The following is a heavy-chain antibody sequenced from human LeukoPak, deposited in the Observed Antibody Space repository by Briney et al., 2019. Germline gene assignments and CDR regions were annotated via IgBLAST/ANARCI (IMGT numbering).Heavy chain of an antibody. Sequence: PGGSLRLSCAASGFTFISYTMNWVRQAPGKGLEWVSSISSRGTSTYYADSIKGRFTISRDNTENSLSLQMTSLRAEDTAVYYCVRLYRGYFDYWGQGTLVTVSP. CDR2: ISSRGTST. CDR3: VRLYRGYFDY. V-gene: IGHV3-21*01. J-gene: IGHJ4*02. CDR1: GFTFISYT. D-gene: IGHD3-10*01.